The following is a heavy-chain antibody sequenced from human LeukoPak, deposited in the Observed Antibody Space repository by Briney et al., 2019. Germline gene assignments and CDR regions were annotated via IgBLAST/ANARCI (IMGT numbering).Heavy chain of an antibody. D-gene: IGHD6-6*01. CDR3: ARVKGSNWFDP. V-gene: IGHV4-4*09. CDR1: GGSIRDYQ. J-gene: IGHJ5*02. CDR2: INTNGRT. Sequence: SETLSLTCAVSGGSIRDYQWSWIRQPPGKGLEWIGHINTNGRTDYNPSLRSRLTFSVDTSRDQFSLKLSSVAAADTAVYYCARVKGSNWFDPWGQGTLVTVSS.